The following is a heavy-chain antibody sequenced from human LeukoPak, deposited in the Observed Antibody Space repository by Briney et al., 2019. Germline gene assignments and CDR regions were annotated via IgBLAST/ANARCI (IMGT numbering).Heavy chain of an antibody. D-gene: IGHD1-26*01. J-gene: IGHJ4*02. CDR1: GYTFTGYY. Sequence: ASEKVSCKASGYTFTGYYMHWVRQAPGQGLEWMGWINPNSGGTNYAQKFQGRVTMTRDTSISTAYMELSRLRSDDTAVYYCAKWELGGGGVDYWGQGTLVTVSS. CDR3: AKWELGGGGVDY. V-gene: IGHV1-2*02. CDR2: INPNSGGT.